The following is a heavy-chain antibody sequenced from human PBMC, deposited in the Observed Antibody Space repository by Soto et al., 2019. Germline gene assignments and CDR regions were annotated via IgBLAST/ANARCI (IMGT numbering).Heavy chain of an antibody. CDR1: GGSFSGYY. CDR3: ARDKWSSGYYPRYYYYGMDV. CDR2: INHSGST. Sequence: SETLSLTCAVYGGSFSGYYWSWIRQPPGKGLEWIGEINHSGSTNYNPSLKSRVTMSVDTSKNQFSLKLSSVTAADTAVYYCARDKWSSGYYPRYYYYGMDVWGQGTTVTVSS. J-gene: IGHJ6*02. V-gene: IGHV4-34*01. D-gene: IGHD3-22*01.